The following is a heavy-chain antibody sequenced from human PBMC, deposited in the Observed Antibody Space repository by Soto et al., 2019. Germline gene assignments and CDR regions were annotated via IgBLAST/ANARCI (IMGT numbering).Heavy chain of an antibody. Sequence: PAGSLRLSCGGSGFTFANFGMGWVRQAPGKGLYWVSGISSSGRRTYYADSVKGRFTISRANSKSTLYLQKDGLRADDTAVYYCAKVAKPGVVIDYFDSWGQGSLVTVSS. CDR3: AKVAKPGVVIDYFDS. D-gene: IGHD3-3*01. CDR2: ISSSGRRT. J-gene: IGHJ4*02. CDR1: GFTFANFG. V-gene: IGHV3-23*01.